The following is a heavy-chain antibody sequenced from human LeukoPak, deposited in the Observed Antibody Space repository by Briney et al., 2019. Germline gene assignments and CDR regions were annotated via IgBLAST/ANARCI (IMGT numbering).Heavy chain of an antibody. J-gene: IGHJ4*02. V-gene: IGHV3-23*01. CDR1: GFAFSKYA. D-gene: IGHD6-6*01. CDR2: VTSGGRI. Sequence: PGGSLRLSCAASGFAFSKYAMSWVRQAPGKGLEWVSAVTSGGRIHYADSVEGRFTVSRDNSKNTLYLQMNSLKTEDTAVYYCTVEGGFEYSSSSSLDYWGQGTLVTVSS. CDR3: TVEGGFEYSSSSSLDY.